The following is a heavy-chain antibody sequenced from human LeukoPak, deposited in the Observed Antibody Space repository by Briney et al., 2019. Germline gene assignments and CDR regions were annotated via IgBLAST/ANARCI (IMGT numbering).Heavy chain of an antibody. CDR3: AGNLVATSSIDY. V-gene: IGHV4-30-4*08. Sequence: PQTLSLTCTVSGGSISSGDYYWSWIRQPPGKGLEWIGYIYYSGSTYYNPSLKSRVTISVDTSKNQFSLKLSSETAADTAVYYCAGNLVATSSIDYWGQGTLVTVSS. J-gene: IGHJ4*02. CDR2: IYYSGST. D-gene: IGHD5-12*01. CDR1: GGSISSGDYY.